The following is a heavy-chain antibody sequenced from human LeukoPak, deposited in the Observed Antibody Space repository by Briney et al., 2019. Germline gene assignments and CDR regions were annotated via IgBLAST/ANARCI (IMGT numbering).Heavy chain of an antibody. Sequence: SETLSLTCTVSGGSISSYYYSWIRQPAGKGLEWIGHINTSGSTNYNPSLKSRVTISADKSKKQFSLRLTSVTAADTAVYYCAREGSGSYLGYYYYMEVWGTGTTVTVSS. J-gene: IGHJ6*03. CDR2: INTSGST. CDR3: AREGSGSYLGYYYYMEV. CDR1: GGSISSYY. D-gene: IGHD3-10*01. V-gene: IGHV4-4*07.